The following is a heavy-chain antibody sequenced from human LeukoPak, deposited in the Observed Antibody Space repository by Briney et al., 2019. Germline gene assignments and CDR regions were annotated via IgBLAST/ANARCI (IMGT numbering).Heavy chain of an antibody. Sequence: SETLSLTCAVYSGSFSDHYWSWLRQSPGTGLEWIGEINHSGSANYNPSLKSRVIISVDTSKNHSSLRLSSLTAADTAVYYCARVGRGYKYRRTLDNWGQGTLVTVSS. V-gene: IGHV4-34*01. CDR1: SGSFSDHY. J-gene: IGHJ4*02. CDR3: ARVGRGYKYRRTLDN. CDR2: INHSGSA. D-gene: IGHD5-12*01.